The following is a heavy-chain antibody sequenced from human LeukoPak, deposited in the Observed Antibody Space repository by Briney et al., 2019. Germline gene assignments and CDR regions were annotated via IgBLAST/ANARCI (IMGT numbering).Heavy chain of an antibody. J-gene: IGHJ4*02. D-gene: IGHD3-22*01. CDR1: GGSISSSSYY. Sequence: SETLSLTCTVSGGSISSSSYYWGWIRQPPGKGLEWIGSIYYSGSTYYNPSLKSRVTISVDTSKSQFSLNLSSVTAADTAVYYCARLYYDSSGYCQICYFDCWGQGTLVTVSS. V-gene: IGHV4-39*01. CDR3: ARLYYDSSGYCQICYFDC. CDR2: IYYSGST.